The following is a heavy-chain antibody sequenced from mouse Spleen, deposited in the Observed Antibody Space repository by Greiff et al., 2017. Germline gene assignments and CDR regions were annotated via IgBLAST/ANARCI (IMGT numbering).Heavy chain of an antibody. CDR3: ARRGGQLGLGAMDY. CDR2: IWSGGST. CDR1: GFSLTSYG. D-gene: IGHD3-3*01. Sequence: VKLMESGPGLVQPSQSLSITCTVSGFSLTSYGVHWVRQSPGKGLEWLGVIWSGGSTDYNAAFISRLSISKDNSKSQVFFKMNSLQADDTAIYYCARRGGQLGLGAMDYWGQGTSVTVSS. V-gene: IGHV2-2*01. J-gene: IGHJ4*01.